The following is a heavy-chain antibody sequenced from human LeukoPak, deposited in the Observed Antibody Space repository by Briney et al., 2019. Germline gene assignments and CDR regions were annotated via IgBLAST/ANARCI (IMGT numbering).Heavy chain of an antibody. D-gene: IGHD1-14*01. CDR2: ISGDGSVT. V-gene: IGHV3-43*02. CDR1: GFTFDEYA. J-gene: IGHJ4*02. Sequence: GGSLRLSCAASGFTFDEYAIHWVRQAPGKGLEWVSLISGDGSVTYYADSVKGRFTISRDNSKNSLYPQMNSLRVEDSALYYCATGSQPGTTFDYWGQGTLVTASS. CDR3: ATGSQPGTTFDY.